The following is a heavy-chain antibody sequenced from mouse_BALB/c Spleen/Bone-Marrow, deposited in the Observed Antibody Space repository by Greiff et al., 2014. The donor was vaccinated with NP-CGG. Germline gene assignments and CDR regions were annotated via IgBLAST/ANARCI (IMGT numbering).Heavy chain of an antibody. D-gene: IGHD2-3*01. Sequence: EVKLMKSGGGLVKPGGSLKLSCAASGFTFSSYAMSWVRRTPEKRLEWVASISSGGSTYYPDSVKGRFTISRDNARNILYLQMSSLRSEDTAMYYCAREVDGWYYFDYWGQGTTLTVSS. V-gene: IGHV5-6-5*01. CDR3: AREVDGWYYFDY. CDR2: ISSGGST. J-gene: IGHJ2*01. CDR1: GFTFSSYA.